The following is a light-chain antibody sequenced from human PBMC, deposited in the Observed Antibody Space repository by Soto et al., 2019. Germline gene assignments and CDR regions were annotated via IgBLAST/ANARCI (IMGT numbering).Light chain of an antibody. CDR3: QRCYSSPRT. Sequence: DIQMTQSPSTLSASVGDRVTITCRASQSITTYVNWYQQKLGKAPTLLLYAASSLQSGVPSRFSGSGSGTDVTLTISSLQPEDFATYVCQRCYSSPRTFGQGTKVEI. V-gene: IGKV1-39*01. CDR1: QSITTY. CDR2: AAS. J-gene: IGKJ1*01.